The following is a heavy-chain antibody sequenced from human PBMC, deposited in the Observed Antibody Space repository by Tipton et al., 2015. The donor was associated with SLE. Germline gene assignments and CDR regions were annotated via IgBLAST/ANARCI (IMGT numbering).Heavy chain of an antibody. V-gene: IGHV4-59*11. CDR3: ARGSVVADDF. Sequence: TLSLTCTVSGGYISSHYWSWVRQPPGKTLEWLGYIYSGGSTNYNPSLKSRVTISVDTSKNQLSLKLTSVTAADAGVYYCARGSVVADDFWGQGTLVTVSS. CDR2: IYSGGST. CDR1: GGYISSHY. J-gene: IGHJ4*02. D-gene: IGHD2-15*01.